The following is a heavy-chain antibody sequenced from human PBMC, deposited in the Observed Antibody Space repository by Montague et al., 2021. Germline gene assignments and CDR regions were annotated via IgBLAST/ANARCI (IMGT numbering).Heavy chain of an antibody. CDR1: GDFISSYTW. Sequence: SETLSLTCAVSGDFISSYTWWSWVRQSPGKGLEWIGEIFHSGSANYNPSLRSRITISVDKSKNEFSLHLNSVTPADTAVYYCARHGDDEWQQMAFWSQGTLVVVSS. CDR3: ARHGDDEWQQMAF. V-gene: IGHV4-4*02. D-gene: IGHD6-13*01. J-gene: IGHJ4*02. CDR2: IFHSGSA.